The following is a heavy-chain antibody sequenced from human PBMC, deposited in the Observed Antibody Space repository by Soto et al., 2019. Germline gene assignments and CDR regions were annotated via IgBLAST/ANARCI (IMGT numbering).Heavy chain of an antibody. CDR2: INPSGGST. Sequence: ASVKVSCKASGYTFTSYYMHLVRQAPGQGLEWMGIINPSGGSTSYAQKFQGRVTMTRDTSTSTVYMELSSLRSEDTAVYYCARVPVDCSGGSCYPTLDYWGQGTLVTVSS. D-gene: IGHD2-15*01. CDR3: ARVPVDCSGGSCYPTLDY. V-gene: IGHV1-46*03. CDR1: GYTFTSYY. J-gene: IGHJ4*02.